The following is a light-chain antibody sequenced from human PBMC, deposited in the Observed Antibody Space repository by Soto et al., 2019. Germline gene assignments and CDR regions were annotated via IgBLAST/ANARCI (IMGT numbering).Light chain of an antibody. J-gene: IGKJ1*01. CDR2: DAS. Sequence: DIQMTQSPSTLSASVGDRVTITCRASQSISSWLAWYQQKQGKAPKLLIYDASSLESGVPSGFSGSGSGTEFTLTISSLQPDDFATYYCQQYNSYWGTFGQGTKVEIK. CDR3: QQYNSYWGT. CDR1: QSISSW. V-gene: IGKV1-5*01.